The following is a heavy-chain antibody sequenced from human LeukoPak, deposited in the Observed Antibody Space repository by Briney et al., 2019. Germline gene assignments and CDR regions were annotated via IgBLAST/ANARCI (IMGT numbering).Heavy chain of an antibody. J-gene: IGHJ6*02. D-gene: IGHD1-26*01. V-gene: IGHV1-69*13. Sequence: ASVKVSCTASGGTFSSYAISWVRQAPGQGLEWMGGIIPIFGTANYAQKFQGRVTITADESTSTAYMELSSLRSEDTAVYYCARCLIVGATTDYYYGMDVWGQGTTVTVSS. CDR3: ARCLIVGATTDYYYGMDV. CDR1: GGTFSSYA. CDR2: IIPIFGTA.